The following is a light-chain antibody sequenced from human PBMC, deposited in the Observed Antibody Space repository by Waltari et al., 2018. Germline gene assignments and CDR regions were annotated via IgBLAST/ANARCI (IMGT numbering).Light chain of an antibody. CDR3: QQYNNWPVTLT. CDR1: QSVSSN. Sequence: EIVMTQSPATLSVSPGERATLSCRASQSVSSNLAWYQQKPGQAPRLLIYGASTRATGIPARFSGSGAGTECTLTISSLQSEDFAVYYCQQYNNWPVTLTFGGGTKVEIK. J-gene: IGKJ4*01. CDR2: GAS. V-gene: IGKV3-15*01.